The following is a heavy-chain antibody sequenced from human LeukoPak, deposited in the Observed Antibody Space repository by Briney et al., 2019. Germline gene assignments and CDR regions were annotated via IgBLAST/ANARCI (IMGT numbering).Heavy chain of an antibody. J-gene: IGHJ4*02. D-gene: IGHD3-10*01. CDR1: GFTFSSYG. Sequence: PGRSLRLSCAASGFTFSSYGMHWVRQAPGKGLEWVAVIWYDGSNKYYADSVKGRFTISRDNSKNTLYLQMNSLRAEDTAVYYCARDLYYYGSGVTYWGQGTQVIVSS. V-gene: IGHV3-33*01. CDR3: ARDLYYYGSGVTY. CDR2: IWYDGSNK.